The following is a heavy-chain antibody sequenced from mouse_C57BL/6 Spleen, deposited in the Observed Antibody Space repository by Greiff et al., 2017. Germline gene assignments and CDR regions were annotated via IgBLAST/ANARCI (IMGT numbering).Heavy chain of an antibody. CDR1: GYAFTNYL. CDR2: INPGSGGT. CDR3: ARSDYYGSSPYAMDY. Sequence: VQLQQSGAELVRPGTSVKVSCKASGYAFTNYLIEWVKQRPGQGLEWIGVINPGSGGTNYNEKFKGKATLTADKSSSTAYMQLSSLTSEDSAVYFCARSDYYGSSPYAMDYWGQGTSVTFSS. J-gene: IGHJ4*01. V-gene: IGHV1-54*01. D-gene: IGHD1-1*01.